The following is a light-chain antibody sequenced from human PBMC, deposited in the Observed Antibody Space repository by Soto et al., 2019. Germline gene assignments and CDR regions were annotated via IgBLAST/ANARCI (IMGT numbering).Light chain of an antibody. CDR2: DAS. V-gene: IGKV3-11*01. J-gene: IGKJ4*01. CDR1: QSVSNS. CDR3: QQRDSWQPFT. Sequence: EIVLTQSPATLSLSPGGRATLSCRASQSVSNSLAWYQQKPGQPPRLLIYDASYRATGVPARFSGSGSATVFTLTIISLEAQDFSVFYCQQRDSWQPFTFGGGTKVE.